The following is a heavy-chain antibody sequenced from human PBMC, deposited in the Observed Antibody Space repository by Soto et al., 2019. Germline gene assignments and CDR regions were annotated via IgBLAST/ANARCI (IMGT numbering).Heavy chain of an antibody. CDR3: ARESHDILTGPPWVWYFDL. D-gene: IGHD3-9*01. Sequence: QVQLQQWGAGPLRPLETLSLTCGVSGGSFSGYYWAWIRQSPGKGLEWIGEINDRGSINYNPAQKSRVSISVDTSKNHYSRNLRSVTAADKAVYYCARESHDILTGPPWVWYFDLWGRGTLVTVSS. CDR2: INDRGSI. V-gene: IGHV4-34*01. CDR1: GGSFSGYY. J-gene: IGHJ2*01.